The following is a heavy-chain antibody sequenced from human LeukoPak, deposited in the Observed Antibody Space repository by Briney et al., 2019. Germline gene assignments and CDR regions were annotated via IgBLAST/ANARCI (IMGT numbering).Heavy chain of an antibody. CDR2: INPSGGST. J-gene: IGHJ4*02. D-gene: IGHD3-22*01. CDR1: GYTFTSYY. Sequence: GASVKVSCKASGYTFTSYYMHRVRQAPGQGLEWMGLINPSGGSTSYAQKFQGRVTMTRDMSTSTVYMELSSLRSEDTAVYYCASWYYDSSGYHTLDYWGQGTLVTVSS. V-gene: IGHV1-46*01. CDR3: ASWYYDSSGYHTLDY.